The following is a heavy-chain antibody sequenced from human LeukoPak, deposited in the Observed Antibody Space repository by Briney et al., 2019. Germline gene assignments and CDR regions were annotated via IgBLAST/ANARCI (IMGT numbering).Heavy chain of an antibody. CDR3: AREPNAFDI. J-gene: IGHJ3*02. Sequence: GSLSFSCAASESTFSDYYMSWIRQPPGKGLRWGSYISSSSTSTSYENSVRGRFTISRDNAKNSHYLQLNPISAEDTAVYYCAREPNAFDIWGQGTMVTVSS. V-gene: IGHV3-11*05. CDR1: ESTFSDYY. CDR2: ISSSSTST.